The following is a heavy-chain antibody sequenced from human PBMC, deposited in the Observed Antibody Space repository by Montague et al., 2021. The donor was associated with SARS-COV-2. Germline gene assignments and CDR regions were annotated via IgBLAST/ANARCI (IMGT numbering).Heavy chain of an antibody. Sequence: SETLSLTCAVYGGSFSGYYWSWIRQPPGKGLEWIGEINHSGSTNYNPSLESRVTISVDTSENQFSLKLRSVIAADTAVHDCARLLPDGTVVATDIPVDSWGQGTLVTVSS. CDR3: ARLLPDGTVVATDIPVDS. V-gene: IGHV4-34*01. J-gene: IGHJ4*02. CDR2: INHSGST. CDR1: GGSFSGYY. D-gene: IGHD2-21*02.